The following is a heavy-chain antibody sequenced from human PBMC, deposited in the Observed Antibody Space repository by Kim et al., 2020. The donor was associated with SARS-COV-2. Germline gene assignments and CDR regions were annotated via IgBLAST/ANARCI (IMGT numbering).Heavy chain of an antibody. D-gene: IGHD3-3*01. CDR3: ARDSAITIFGVVIINYYYGMDV. CDR2: ISSNGGST. V-gene: IGHV3-64*01. Sequence: GGSLRLSCAASGFTFSSYAMHWVRQAPGKGLEYVSAISSNGGSTYYANSVKGRFTISRDNSKNTLYLQIGSLRAEDMAVYYCARDSAITIFGVVIINYYYGMDVWGQGTTVTVSS. J-gene: IGHJ6*02. CDR1: GFTFSSYA.